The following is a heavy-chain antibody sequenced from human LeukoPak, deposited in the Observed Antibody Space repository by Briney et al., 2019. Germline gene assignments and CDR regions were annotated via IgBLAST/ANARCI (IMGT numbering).Heavy chain of an antibody. CDR1: GLTLSNYW. CDR3: ARELPGGFDY. V-gene: IGHV3-7*05. Sequence: GGSLRLSCAGSGLTLSNYWMSWVHQAPGKGLEWVANINQDGGDKYFVDSVKGRFTISRDNAKNSLYLQMNSLRDEDTAVYYCARELPGGFDYWGQGTLVTVSS. D-gene: IGHD3-10*01. J-gene: IGHJ4*02. CDR2: INQDGGDK.